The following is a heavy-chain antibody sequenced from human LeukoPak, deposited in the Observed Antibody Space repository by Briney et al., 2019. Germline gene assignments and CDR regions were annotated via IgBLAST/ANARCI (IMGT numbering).Heavy chain of an antibody. J-gene: IGHJ3*02. V-gene: IGHV1-46*01. Sequence: ASVKVSCKASGYTFTSYYMHWVRQAPGQGLEWMGIINPSGGSTSYAQKFQGRVTMTRDTSTSTVYMELSSLRSEDTAVYYCARVGIAAAGLDAFDIWGQGTMVTVSS. D-gene: IGHD6-13*01. CDR2: INPSGGST. CDR1: GYTFTSYY. CDR3: ARVGIAAAGLDAFDI.